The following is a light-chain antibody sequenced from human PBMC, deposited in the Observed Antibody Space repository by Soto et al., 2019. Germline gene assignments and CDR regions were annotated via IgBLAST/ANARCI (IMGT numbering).Light chain of an antibody. V-gene: IGKV1-5*03. J-gene: IGKJ1*01. Sequence: DIQMTQSPSTLSASVGDRVTITCRASQSINSWLAWYQQKPGKAPKLLIYQASILQSAVPSRFSGSGSGTEFTLTISGLQPDDFATYYCQQYDFQGTFGQGTKVEI. CDR3: QQYDFQGT. CDR1: QSINSW. CDR2: QAS.